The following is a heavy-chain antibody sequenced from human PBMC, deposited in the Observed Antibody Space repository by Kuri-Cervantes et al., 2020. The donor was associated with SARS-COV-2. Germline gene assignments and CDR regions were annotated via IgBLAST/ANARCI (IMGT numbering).Heavy chain of an antibody. Sequence: SETLSLTCAVYGGSFSGYYWGWIRQPPGKGLEWIGSIYYSGSTYYNPSLKSRVTISVDTSKNQFSLKLSPVTAADTAVYYCARHPFTGIAAAGPYFDYWGQGTLVTVSS. CDR1: GGSFSGYY. CDR2: IYYSGST. CDR3: ARHPFTGIAAAGPYFDY. J-gene: IGHJ4*02. V-gene: IGHV4-39*01. D-gene: IGHD6-13*01.